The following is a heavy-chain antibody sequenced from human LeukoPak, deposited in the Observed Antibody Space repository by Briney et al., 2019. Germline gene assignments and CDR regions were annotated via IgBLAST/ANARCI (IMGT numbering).Heavy chain of an antibody. CDR1: GFTLSHYY. Sequence: GGSLRLSCAASGFTLSHYYMTWVRQAPGKGLEWVANINQDGSEKYYVDSVQGRFTISRDNAENLLYLQMNSLRAEDTAVYYCARELGYCSSSSCYTSLDAFDIWGQGTTVTVSS. V-gene: IGHV3-7*01. CDR2: INQDGSEK. D-gene: IGHD2-2*02. J-gene: IGHJ3*02. CDR3: ARELGYCSSSSCYTSLDAFDI.